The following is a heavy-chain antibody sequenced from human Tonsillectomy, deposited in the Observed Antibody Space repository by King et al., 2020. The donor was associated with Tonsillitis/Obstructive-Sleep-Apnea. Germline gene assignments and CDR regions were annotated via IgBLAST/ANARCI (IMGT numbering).Heavy chain of an antibody. V-gene: IGHV2-5*02. J-gene: IGHJ4*02. D-gene: IGHD2-15*01. CDR2: IYWDDDK. CDR3: AQTYGCSGGSCYSDYFDY. Sequence: TLKESGPTLVKPTQTLTLTCTFSGFSLSTSGVGVGWIRQPPGKALEWLALIYWDDDKRYSPSLKSRLTITKDTSKNQVVLTMTNMDPVDTATYYCAQTYGCSGGSCYSDYFDYWGQGTLVTVSS. CDR1: GFSLSTSGVG.